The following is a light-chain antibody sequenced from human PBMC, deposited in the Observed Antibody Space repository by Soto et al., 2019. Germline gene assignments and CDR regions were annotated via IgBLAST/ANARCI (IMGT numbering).Light chain of an antibody. CDR3: QHYGGSPRT. CDR1: QSISSDY. Sequence: EILLTQSPGTLSLSPGERATLSCRASQSISSDYLAWYHQRPGQAPRLLVYSASRRASGIPDRFTGSGSGTEFTLTISRLEPEDFAVYYCQHYGGSPRTFGPGTKVEIK. CDR2: SAS. J-gene: IGKJ1*01. V-gene: IGKV3-20*01.